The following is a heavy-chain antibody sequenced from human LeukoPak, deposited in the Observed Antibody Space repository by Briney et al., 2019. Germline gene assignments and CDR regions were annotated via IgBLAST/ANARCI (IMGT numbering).Heavy chain of an antibody. D-gene: IGHD6-13*01. J-gene: IGHJ4*01. CDR2: IKQDGSDT. CDR1: GFTFSNYW. CDR3: AKTWGVYSYSWFPQFYN. Sequence: GGSLRLSCTASGFTFSNYWMSWVRQAPRKGLEWVATIKQDGSDTYYADSVKGRFTISRDNAKNSLYLQMNSLRAEGTAMYYCAKTWGVYSYSWFPQFYNWGQGTLVTVSS. V-gene: IGHV3-7*01.